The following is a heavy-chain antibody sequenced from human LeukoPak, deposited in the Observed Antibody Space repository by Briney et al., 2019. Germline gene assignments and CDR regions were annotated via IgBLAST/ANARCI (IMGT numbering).Heavy chain of an antibody. D-gene: IGHD2-15*01. CDR2: ISAYNGNT. J-gene: IGHJ5*02. Sequence: GASVKVSYKASGYMFTSYGINWVRQAPGQGLEWVGWISAYNGNTNYAQKLQGRVTMTTDTSTSTAYMELRSLRSDDTAVYYCARDRRSGGSTNWFDPWGQGTLVTVSS. CDR1: GYMFTSYG. V-gene: IGHV1-18*01. CDR3: ARDRRSGGSTNWFDP.